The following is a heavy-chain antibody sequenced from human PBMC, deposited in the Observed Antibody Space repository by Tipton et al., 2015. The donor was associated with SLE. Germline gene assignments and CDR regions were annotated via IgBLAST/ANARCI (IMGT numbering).Heavy chain of an antibody. Sequence: GLVKPSETLSLTCAVYGGSFSGYYWSWIRQPPGKGLEWIGEINHSGSTNYNPSLKSRVTISVDTSKNQFSLKLSSVTAADTAVYYCARRFGLVHAFDIWGQGTMVTVSS. CDR1: GGSFSGYY. V-gene: IGHV4-34*01. CDR2: INHSGST. CDR3: ARRFGLVHAFDI. D-gene: IGHD3/OR15-3a*01. J-gene: IGHJ3*02.